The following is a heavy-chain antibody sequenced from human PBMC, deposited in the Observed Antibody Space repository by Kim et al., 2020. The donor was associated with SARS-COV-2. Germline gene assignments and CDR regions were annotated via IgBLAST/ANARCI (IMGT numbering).Heavy chain of an antibody. CDR1: GGSISSDGYY. V-gene: IGHV4-31*03. CDR2: ISYSGST. J-gene: IGHJ4*01. D-gene: IGHD1-20*01. Sequence: SETLSLTCTVSGGSISSDGYYWSWIRQYPGKGLEWIAYISYSGSTYYNPSLKSRVTMSVDTSKNQFSLKLYSVTAADTAVYYCAGDRITGTTGGFAYWG. CDR3: AGDRITGTTGGFAY.